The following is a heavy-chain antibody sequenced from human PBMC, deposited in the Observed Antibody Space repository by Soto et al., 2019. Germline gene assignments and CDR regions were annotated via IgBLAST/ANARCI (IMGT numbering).Heavy chain of an antibody. CDR1: GGSISSSSYY. CDR3: RGETAMVTFYFDY. J-gene: IGHJ4*02. CDR2: IYYSGST. Sequence: SETLSLTCTVSGGSISSSSYYWGWIRQPPGKGLEWIGSIYYSGSTYYNPSLKSRVTISVDTSKNQFSLKLSSVTAADTAVYYCRGETAMVTFYFDYWGQGTLVTVSS. D-gene: IGHD5-18*01. V-gene: IGHV4-39*02.